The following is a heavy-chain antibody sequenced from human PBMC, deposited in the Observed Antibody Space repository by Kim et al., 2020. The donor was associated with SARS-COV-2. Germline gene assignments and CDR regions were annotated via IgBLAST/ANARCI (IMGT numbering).Heavy chain of an antibody. V-gene: IGHV3-23*01. D-gene: IGHD4-17*01. Sequence: HADSVKGRFTISRDNSRNTVFLQMNSLRVDDSAVYYCAKSAVTTIDYWGQGTLVTVSS. CDR3: AKSAVTTIDY. J-gene: IGHJ4*02.